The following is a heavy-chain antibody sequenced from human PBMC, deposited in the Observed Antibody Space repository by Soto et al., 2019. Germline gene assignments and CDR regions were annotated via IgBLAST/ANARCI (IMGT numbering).Heavy chain of an antibody. Sequence: GGSLRLSCAASGFTFSSYSMNWVRQAPGKGLEWVSSISSSSSYIYYADSVKGRFTISRDNSRNTLFLQMNSLRAEDTAVYYCAKNDDSFDYWGQGTLVTVSS. J-gene: IGHJ4*02. CDR2: ISSSSSYI. CDR3: AKNDDSFDY. V-gene: IGHV3-21*01. CDR1: GFTFSSYS.